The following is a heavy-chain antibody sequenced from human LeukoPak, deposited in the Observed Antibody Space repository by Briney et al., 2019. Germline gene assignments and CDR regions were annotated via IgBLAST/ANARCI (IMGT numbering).Heavy chain of an antibody. CDR2: ISGSGGST. J-gene: IGHJ4*02. D-gene: IGHD3-22*01. V-gene: IGHV3-23*01. CDR3: ATRLYYYDSSLGY. CDR1: GFTFSSYA. Sequence: GGSLRLSCAASGFTFSSYAMSWVRQAPGQGLEWVSSISGSGGSTYYADSVKGWFTISRDKSKNTVYLQMNSLRAEDTAVYYCATRLYYYDSSLGYWGQGTLVTVSS.